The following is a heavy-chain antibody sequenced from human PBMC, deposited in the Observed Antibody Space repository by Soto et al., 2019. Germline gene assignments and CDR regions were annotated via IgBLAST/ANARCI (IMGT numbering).Heavy chain of an antibody. CDR1: GFTFSSYS. V-gene: IGHV3-21*01. Sequence: GGSLRLSCAASGFTFSSYSMNWFRQAPVNGLEWVSSISSSSSYIYYADSVKGRFTISRDNAKNSLYLQMNSLRAEDTAVYYCARDQYDFRSGSYYYAMEVWGRGTKVTVSS. J-gene: IGHJ6*02. CDR3: ARDQYDFRSGSYYYAMEV. CDR2: ISSSSSYI. D-gene: IGHD3-3*01.